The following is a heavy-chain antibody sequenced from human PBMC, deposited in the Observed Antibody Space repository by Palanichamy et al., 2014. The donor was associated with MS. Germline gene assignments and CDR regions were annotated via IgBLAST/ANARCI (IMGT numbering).Heavy chain of an antibody. CDR2: IYYSGST. J-gene: IGHJ5*02. CDR1: VAPSVVTT. CDR3: ARDIIAHGHLGGFDP. D-gene: IGHD3-16*01. Sequence: QVQLQDRGPGTGEAFRRPCPSPALSLVAPSVVTTGAGSGSPHGKGLEWIGYIYYSGSTNYNPSLKSRVTISVDTSKNQFSLKLSSVTAADTAVYYCARDIIAHGHLGGFDPWGQGTLVTVSS. V-gene: IGHV4-59*01.